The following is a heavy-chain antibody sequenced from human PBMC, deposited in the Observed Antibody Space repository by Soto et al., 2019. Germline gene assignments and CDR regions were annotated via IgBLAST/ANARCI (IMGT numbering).Heavy chain of an antibody. CDR2: ISAYNGNT. V-gene: IGHV1-18*01. J-gene: IGHJ6*02. CDR3: ASYHLNSYYYGMDV. CDR1: GDTFTSYG. Sequence: VQLVQSGAAVKKPGASEKVSCKASGDTFTSYGFSWVRQAPGQGLEWMGWISAYNGNTNYAQKLQGRVTMTTDTSTSTAYMELRSLRSDDTAVYYCASYHLNSYYYGMDVWAQGTTVTVSS.